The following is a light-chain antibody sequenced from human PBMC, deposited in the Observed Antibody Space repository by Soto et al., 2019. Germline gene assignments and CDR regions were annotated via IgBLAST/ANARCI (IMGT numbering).Light chain of an antibody. CDR1: QSVSNY. CDR3: QQYSKWPIT. V-gene: IGKV3-11*01. J-gene: IGKJ5*01. CDR2: DAS. Sequence: EIVLTQSPATLSLSPGERATLSCRASQSVSNYLAWYQQKPGQAPRLLIYDASNRATGIPARFSGSGSGTEFSLTISSLQSEDFAVYYCQQYSKWPITFGQGTRLEIK.